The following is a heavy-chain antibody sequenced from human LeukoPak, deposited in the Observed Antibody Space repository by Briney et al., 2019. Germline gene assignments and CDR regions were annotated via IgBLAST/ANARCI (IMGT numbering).Heavy chain of an antibody. J-gene: IGHJ4*02. CDR2: IGVSGGST. Sequence: PGGSLRLSCAASGFTFSSFAMSWVRQAPGKGLEWVSNIGVSGGSTYYADSVKGRFTISRDDSKNTLHLQMNSLKGEDTAVYYCAKDLRWYYFDYWGQGTLVTVSS. D-gene: IGHD1-14*01. V-gene: IGHV3-23*01. CDR1: GFTFSSFA. CDR3: AKDLRWYYFDY.